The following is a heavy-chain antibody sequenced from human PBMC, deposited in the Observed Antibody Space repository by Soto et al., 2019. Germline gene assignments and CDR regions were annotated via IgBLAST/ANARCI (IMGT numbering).Heavy chain of an antibody. Sequence: GASVKVSCKASGYTFTSYYMHWVRQAPGQGLEWMGIINPSGGSTSYAQKLQGRVTMTRDTSTSTVYMELSSLRSEDTAVYYCARDVVRYSSSWYRSKGNWFDPWGQGTLVTVSS. CDR1: GYTFTSYY. CDR3: ARDVVRYSSSWYRSKGNWFDP. D-gene: IGHD6-13*01. CDR2: INPSGGST. J-gene: IGHJ5*02. V-gene: IGHV1-46*01.